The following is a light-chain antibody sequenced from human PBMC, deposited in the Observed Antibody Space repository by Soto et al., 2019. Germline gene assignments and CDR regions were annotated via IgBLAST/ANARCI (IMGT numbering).Light chain of an antibody. CDR3: QLYYSYPLFT. CDR1: QGISSY. J-gene: IGKJ4*01. Sequence: IRMTQSAFSLSAFTGDRVTITCRASQGISSYLAWYQRKPATAPNLLIYASATLQSALPSMFSCSVSRTDFTLTISCLQSEDFATYNWQLYYSYPLFTFVGGATV. V-gene: IGKV1-8*01. CDR2: ASA.